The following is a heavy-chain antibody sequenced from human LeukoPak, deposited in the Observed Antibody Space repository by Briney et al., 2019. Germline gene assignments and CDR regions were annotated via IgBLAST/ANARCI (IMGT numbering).Heavy chain of an antibody. CDR3: VRDRAEGRAWVEFDP. J-gene: IGHJ5*02. CDR2: LYSNGGK. Sequence: EGSLRLSCVASGFSVSSYGMSWVRQAPGKAPEWVSLLYSNGGKYYADSVQGRFIISRDNSKNTLYLQMNNLRVEETAVYHCVRDRAEGRAWVEFDPWGQGTVVTVSS. V-gene: IGHV3-66*03. CDR1: GFSVSSYG.